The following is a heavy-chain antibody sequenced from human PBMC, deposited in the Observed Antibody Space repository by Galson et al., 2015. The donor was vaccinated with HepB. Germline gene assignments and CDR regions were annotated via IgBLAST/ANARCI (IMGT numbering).Heavy chain of an antibody. J-gene: IGHJ5*02. CDR3: ARDWGSYSSSSLNCFDP. Sequence: SLRLSCAASGFTLNNYWMSWVRQAPGKGLEWVANINQDGSEKYYVDSVKGRFTISRDNARNSLYLQMNSLRAEDTAVYYCARDWGSYSSSSLNCFDPCGQGTLVTVSS. V-gene: IGHV3-7*01. D-gene: IGHD6-6*01. CDR1: GFTLNNYW. CDR2: INQDGSEK.